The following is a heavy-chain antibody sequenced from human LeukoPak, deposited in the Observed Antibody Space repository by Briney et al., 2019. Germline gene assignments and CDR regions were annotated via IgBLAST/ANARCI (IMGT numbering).Heavy chain of an antibody. CDR1: GFTFSGYS. D-gene: IGHD3-3*01. CDR3: ARVFRPSLTVFIIRGAFDI. J-gene: IGHJ3*02. V-gene: IGHV3-48*04. Sequence: GGSLRLSCAASGFTFSGYSMNWVRQAPGKGLEWVSYIISSDTIYYADSVKGRFTISRDNAKNSLYLQMNSLRAEDTAVYYCARVFRPSLTVFIIRGAFDIWGQGTMVTVSS. CDR2: IISSDTI.